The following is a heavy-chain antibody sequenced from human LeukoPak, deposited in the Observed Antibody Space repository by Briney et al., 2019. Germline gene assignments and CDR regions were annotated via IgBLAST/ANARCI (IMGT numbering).Heavy chain of an antibody. V-gene: IGHV3-64*01. Sequence: PGGSLRLSCAASGFTFSSYAMHWVRQAPGKGLEYVSAISSNGGSTYYANSVKGRFTISRDNSKNTLYLQMGSLRAGDMAVYYCARDMHYYYDSSGYYVSEGMDVWGQGTTVTVSS. D-gene: IGHD3-22*01. CDR2: ISSNGGST. CDR3: ARDMHYYYDSSGYYVSEGMDV. CDR1: GFTFSSYA. J-gene: IGHJ6*02.